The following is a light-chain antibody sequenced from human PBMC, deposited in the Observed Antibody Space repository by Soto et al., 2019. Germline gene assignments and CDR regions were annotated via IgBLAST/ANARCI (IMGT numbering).Light chain of an antibody. CDR3: QKYDRTPWT. Sequence: DIPMTQSPSSLSASVGDRVTITCRASQGVRNHLAWYQQKPGKVPKLLIYGASTLQSGAPSRFSGSGSGTDFTLTISSLQPEDVATYYCQKYDRTPWTFGQGTKVEIK. CDR2: GAS. J-gene: IGKJ1*01. V-gene: IGKV1-27*01. CDR1: QGVRNH.